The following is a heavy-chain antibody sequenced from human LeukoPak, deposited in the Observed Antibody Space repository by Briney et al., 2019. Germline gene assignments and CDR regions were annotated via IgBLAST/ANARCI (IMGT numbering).Heavy chain of an antibody. CDR3: ARLPSSGYVDY. Sequence: GGSLRLSCVASGFTFSSYNMNWVRQAPGKGLEWVSSISSSSTYIYYAESMKGRFTISRDNAKNSLYLQMNSLRAEDTAVYYCARLPSSGYVDYWGQGTLVTVSS. CDR2: ISSSSTYI. V-gene: IGHV3-21*01. D-gene: IGHD6-19*01. CDR1: GFTFSSYN. J-gene: IGHJ4*02.